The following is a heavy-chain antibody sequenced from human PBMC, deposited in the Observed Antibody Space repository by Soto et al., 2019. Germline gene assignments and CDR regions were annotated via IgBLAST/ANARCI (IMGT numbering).Heavy chain of an antibody. D-gene: IGHD3-22*01. J-gene: IGHJ5*02. Sequence: SETLSLTCTVSGGSISRGGYYWSWIRQHPGKGLEWIGYIYYSGTAYYNASLKSRLTLSVDTSNNRFSLKLTSVTAADTAVYYCARSFDSSGFNWFDPWGQGTLVTVSS. CDR3: ARSFDSSGFNWFDP. CDR2: IYYSGTA. CDR1: GGSISRGGYY. V-gene: IGHV4-31*03.